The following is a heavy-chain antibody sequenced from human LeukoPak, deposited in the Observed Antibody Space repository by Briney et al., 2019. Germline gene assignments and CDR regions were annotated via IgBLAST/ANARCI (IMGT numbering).Heavy chain of an antibody. J-gene: IGHJ2*01. CDR2: ISSSVSTI. V-gene: IGHV3-48*03. D-gene: IGHD1-7*01. Sequence: PGGSLRLSRAASGFTSCRYEMNWVRQAPGKGVGWGSYISSSVSTIYYADSVKGRFTISRENANNPLYLQMNSLRAEDTAVYYCASGSRRNYVRYFDLWGRGTLVTVSS. CDR1: GFTSCRYE. CDR3: ASGSRRNYVRYFDL.